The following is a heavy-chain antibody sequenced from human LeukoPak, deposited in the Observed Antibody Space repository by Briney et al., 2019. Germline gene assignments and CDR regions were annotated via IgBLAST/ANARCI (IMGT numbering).Heavy chain of an antibody. J-gene: IGHJ4*02. CDR3: ATWLAAT. Sequence: GGSLRLSCAASGFTFSNAWMSWVRQAPAKGLEWVGRIKSKTEGGTTDYAAPVEGRFTISRDDSKNMLYLQMNSLKTEDTALYYCATWLAATWGQGTLVTVSS. V-gene: IGHV3-15*01. D-gene: IGHD6-13*01. CDR2: IKSKTEGGTT. CDR1: GFTFSNAW.